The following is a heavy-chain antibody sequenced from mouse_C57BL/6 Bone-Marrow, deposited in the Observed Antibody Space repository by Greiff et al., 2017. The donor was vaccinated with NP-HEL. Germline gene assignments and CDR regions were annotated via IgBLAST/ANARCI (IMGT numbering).Heavy chain of an antibody. J-gene: IGHJ3*01. CDR3: ARERDYDWFAY. CDR1: VYSFTSYY. D-gene: IGHD2-4*01. Sequence: QVQLQQSGPELVKPGASVKISCKASVYSFTSYYIHWVKQRPGQGLEWIGWIYPGSGNTKYNEKFKGKATLTADTSSSTAYMQLSSLTSEDAAVYYCARERDYDWFAYWGQGTLVTVSA. CDR2: IYPGSGNT. V-gene: IGHV1-66*01.